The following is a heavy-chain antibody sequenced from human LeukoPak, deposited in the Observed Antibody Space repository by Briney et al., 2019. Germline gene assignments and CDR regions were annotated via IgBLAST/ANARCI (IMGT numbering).Heavy chain of an antibody. CDR3: ARDIPFLRNYYDSSGYPGYFDY. CDR2: ISVSSKTI. V-gene: IGHV3-48*04. CDR1: GFSFSSYN. J-gene: IGHJ4*02. D-gene: IGHD3-22*01. Sequence: PGGSLRLSCAASGFSFSSYNFNWVRQAPGRGLEWISYISVSSKTIYYADSVKGRFTISRDNARNSLYLQMTSLRAEDTAVYYCARDIPFLRNYYDSSGYPGYFDYWGQGTLVTVSS.